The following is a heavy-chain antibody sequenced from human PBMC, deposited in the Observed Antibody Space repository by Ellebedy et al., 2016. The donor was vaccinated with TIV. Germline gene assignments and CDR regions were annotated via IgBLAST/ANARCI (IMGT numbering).Heavy chain of an antibody. CDR3: AKFYGDYHPYYFDY. CDR2: ISGSGGST. CDR1: GFTFRKYA. Sequence: PGGSLRLSCAASGFTFRKYAMSWVRQAPGQGLEWVAAISGSGGSTYYADSVKGRFTISRDTSTSSLYLQMNSLRAGDTAIYYCAKFYGDYHPYYFDYWGQGTLVTVSS. D-gene: IGHD4-17*01. J-gene: IGHJ4*02. V-gene: IGHV3-23*01.